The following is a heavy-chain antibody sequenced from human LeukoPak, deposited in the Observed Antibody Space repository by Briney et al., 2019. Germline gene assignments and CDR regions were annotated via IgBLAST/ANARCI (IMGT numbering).Heavy chain of an antibody. Sequence: GGSLRLSCAASEFTFSSYNMNWVRQAPGKGLEWVSSISSSSDYIYYADSLKGRFTISRDNAKNSLYLQMNSLRAEDTAVYYCARGKEPVAGSLSHFDYWGQGTLVTVSS. D-gene: IGHD6-19*01. CDR2: ISSSSDYI. CDR1: EFTFSSYN. CDR3: ARGKEPVAGSLSHFDY. J-gene: IGHJ4*02. V-gene: IGHV3-21*01.